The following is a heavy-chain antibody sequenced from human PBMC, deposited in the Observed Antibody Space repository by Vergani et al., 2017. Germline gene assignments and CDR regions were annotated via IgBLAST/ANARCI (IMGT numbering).Heavy chain of an antibody. CDR1: GGSISSYY. V-gene: IGHV4-59*08. CDR3: ARHPRGYSGYVRYFDY. D-gene: IGHD5-12*01. J-gene: IGHJ4*02. Sequence: QVQLQESGPGLVKPSETLSLTCTVSGGSISSYYWSWIRQPPGKGLEWIGYTYYSGSTNYNPSLKSRVTISVDTSKNQFSLKLSSVTAADTAVYYCARHPRGYSGYVRYFDYWGQGTLVTVSS. CDR2: TYYSGST.